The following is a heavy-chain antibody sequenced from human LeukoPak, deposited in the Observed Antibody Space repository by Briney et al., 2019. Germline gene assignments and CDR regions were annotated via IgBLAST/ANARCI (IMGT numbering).Heavy chain of an antibody. V-gene: IGHV1-69*04. Sequence: SVKVSCKTSGYTFSSYYMQWVRQAPGQGLEWMGRIIPILGIANYAQKFQGRVTITADKSTSTVYMELSSLRSEDTAVYYCARDGGNNHPGGLWGQGTLVTVSS. CDR1: GYTFSSYY. CDR3: ARDGGNNHPGGL. D-gene: IGHD1-14*01. J-gene: IGHJ4*02. CDR2: IIPILGIA.